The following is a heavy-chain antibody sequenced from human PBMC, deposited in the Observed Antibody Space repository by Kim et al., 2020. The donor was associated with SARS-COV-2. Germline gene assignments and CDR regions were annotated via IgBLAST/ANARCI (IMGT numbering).Heavy chain of an antibody. Sequence: ASVKVSCKASGYSFTTSGISWVRQAPGQGLEWMGWISPYNGNTNHAQKFQDRVSMTTDTSTNTAYMELRSLRCDDTAVYYCARGAAPPVYWGQGTLVTVS. CDR3: ARGAAPPVY. CDR1: GYSFTTSG. D-gene: IGHD6-6*01. J-gene: IGHJ4*02. V-gene: IGHV1-18*01. CDR2: ISPYNGNT.